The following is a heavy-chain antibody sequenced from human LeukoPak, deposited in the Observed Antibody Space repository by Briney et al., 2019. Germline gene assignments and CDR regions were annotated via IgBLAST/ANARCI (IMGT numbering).Heavy chain of an antibody. CDR2: INSDGSST. CDR1: GFTFSRYW. CDR3: ARDYDPDYYDSSGYSDY. D-gene: IGHD3-22*01. V-gene: IGHV3-74*03. Sequence: PGGSLRLSCAASGFTFSRYWMHWVRQAPGKGPLWVSRINSDGSSTKYADTVEGRFVISRDSARNILYLQMNSLRAEDTAVYYCARDYDPDYYDSSGYSDYWGQGTRVTVSS. J-gene: IGHJ4*01.